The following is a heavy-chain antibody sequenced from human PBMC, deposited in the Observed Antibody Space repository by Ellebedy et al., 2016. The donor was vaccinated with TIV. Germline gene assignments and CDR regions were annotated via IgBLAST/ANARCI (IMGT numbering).Heavy chain of an antibody. D-gene: IGHD2-15*01. CDR1: GYNFTSHY. CDR3: ARVISEYCSGGSCYFNY. CDR2: INPSGGST. Sequence: AASVKVSCKASGYNFTSHYVHWVRQAPGQGLEWMGIINPSGGSTSYAQKFQGRVTMTRDTSTSTVYMELSSLRSDDTAVYYFARVISEYCSGGSCYFNYWGQGTLVTVSS. J-gene: IGHJ4*02. V-gene: IGHV1-46*01.